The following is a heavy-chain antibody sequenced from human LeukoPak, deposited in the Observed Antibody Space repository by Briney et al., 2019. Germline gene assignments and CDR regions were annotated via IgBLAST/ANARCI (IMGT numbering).Heavy chain of an antibody. D-gene: IGHD6-13*01. CDR3: SRWVGQYYFDF. Sequence: GGSLRLSCEASGFNLNYYWLGWVRQAPGKGLEWVALIHHDESEKYYVDSVKGRFSISRDNAKSSVYLQMDSLRVDDTAIYYCSRWVGQYYFDFWGQGALVSVSS. CDR2: IHHDESEK. CDR1: GFNLNYYW. J-gene: IGHJ4*02. V-gene: IGHV3-7*01.